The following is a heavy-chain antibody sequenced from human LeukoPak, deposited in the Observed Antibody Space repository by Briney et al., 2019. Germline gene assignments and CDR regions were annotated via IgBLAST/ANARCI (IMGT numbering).Heavy chain of an antibody. Sequence: GASVKVSCKASGYTFTSYYMHWVRQAPGQGLEWMGIINPSGGSTSYAQKFQGRVTMTRNTSISTAYMELSSLRSEDTAVYYCARGHLMVRGVIIRGYWFDPWGQGTLVTVSS. V-gene: IGHV1-46*01. CDR1: GYTFTSYY. CDR3: ARGHLMVRGVIIRGYWFDP. J-gene: IGHJ5*02. D-gene: IGHD3-10*01. CDR2: INPSGGST.